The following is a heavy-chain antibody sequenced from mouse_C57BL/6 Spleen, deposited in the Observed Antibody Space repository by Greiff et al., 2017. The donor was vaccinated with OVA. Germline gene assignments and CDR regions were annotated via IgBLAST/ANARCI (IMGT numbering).Heavy chain of an antibody. CDR2: ISNGGGST. V-gene: IGHV5-12*01. Sequence: EVKVVESGGGLVQPGGSLKLSCAASGFTFSDYYMYWVRQTPEKRLEWVAYISNGGGSTYYPDTVKGRFTISRDNAKNTLYLQMSRLKSEDTAMYYCARADGYYLAWFAYWGQGTLVTVSA. CDR3: ARADGYYLAWFAY. J-gene: IGHJ3*01. CDR1: GFTFSDYY. D-gene: IGHD2-3*01.